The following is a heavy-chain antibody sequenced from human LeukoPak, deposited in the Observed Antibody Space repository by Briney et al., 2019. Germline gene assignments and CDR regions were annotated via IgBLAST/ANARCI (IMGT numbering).Heavy chain of an antibody. CDR3: AKEGYSNGPDP. CDR2: INPQNGAT. CDR1: GYTLTDHY. Sequence: VSMKVSCKASGYTLTDHYMHWLRWAPGQGLEWMGWINPQNGATVYAKKFQGRVTMTRDTPVSTLYMELRNLRSDDTGVYYCAKEGYSNGPDPWGPGSLVTVSS. J-gene: IGHJ5*02. D-gene: IGHD4-11*01. V-gene: IGHV1-2*02.